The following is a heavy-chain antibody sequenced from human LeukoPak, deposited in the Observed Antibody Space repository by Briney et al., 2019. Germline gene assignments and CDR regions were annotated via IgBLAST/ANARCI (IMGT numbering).Heavy chain of an antibody. CDR3: VRDSPHSGFIVDFDC. CDR2: IVNDGSGA. V-gene: IGHV3-74*01. CDR1: GFTFSSHW. D-gene: IGHD3-16*02. Sequence: AGGSLRHSCAASGFTFSSHWMHWVRQAPGKGLVWISRIVNDGSGATYVDSVKGRFTTSRDNAKNTLYLQMNSLRAEDTAVYYCVRDSPHSGFIVDFDCWGQGTLVTVSS. J-gene: IGHJ4*02.